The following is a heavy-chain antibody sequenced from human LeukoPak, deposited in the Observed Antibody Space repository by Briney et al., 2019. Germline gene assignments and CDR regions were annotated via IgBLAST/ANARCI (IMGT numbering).Heavy chain of an antibody. V-gene: IGHV3-30*18. CDR1: GFTFSSYG. CDR3: AKGDMVRGVIDY. CDR2: ISYDGSNK. J-gene: IGHJ4*02. D-gene: IGHD3-10*01. Sequence: GGSLRLSCAASGFTFSSYGMHWVGQAPGQGLEWVAVISYDGSNKYYADSVKGRFTISRDNSKNTLYLQMNSLRAEDTAVYYCAKGDMVRGVIDYWGQGTLVTVSS.